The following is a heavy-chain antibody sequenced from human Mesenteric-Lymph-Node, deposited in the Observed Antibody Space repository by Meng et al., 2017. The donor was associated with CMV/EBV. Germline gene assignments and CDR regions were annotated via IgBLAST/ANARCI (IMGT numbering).Heavy chain of an antibody. CDR2: ISSSSSYI. Sequence: GESLKISCAASGFTFSSYSMNWVRQAPGKGLEWVSSISSSSSYIYYADSVKGRFTISRDNAKNSLYLQMNSLRAEDTAVYYCAKGNCSSTTCYALDSWGQGTLVTVSS. CDR3: AKGNCSSTTCYALDS. V-gene: IGHV3-21*04. J-gene: IGHJ4*02. D-gene: IGHD2-2*01. CDR1: GFTFSSYS.